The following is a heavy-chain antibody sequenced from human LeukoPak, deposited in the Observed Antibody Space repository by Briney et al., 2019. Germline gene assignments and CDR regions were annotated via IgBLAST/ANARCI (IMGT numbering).Heavy chain of an antibody. V-gene: IGHV4-39*07. CDR3: ARGDGSSGWYNFDP. CDR2: IYYSGST. Sequence: SETLSLTCTVSGGSISSSSYYWGWIRQPPGKGLEWIGSIYYSGSTYYNPSLKSRVTISVDTSKNQFSLKLSSVTAADTAVYYCARGDGSSGWYNFDPWGQGTLVTVSS. J-gene: IGHJ5*02. D-gene: IGHD6-19*01. CDR1: GGSISSSSYY.